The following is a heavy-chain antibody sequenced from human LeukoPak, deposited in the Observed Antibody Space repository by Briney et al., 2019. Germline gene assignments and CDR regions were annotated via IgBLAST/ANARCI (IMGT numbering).Heavy chain of an antibody. CDR1: GFPFNTYS. CDR3: ARRYCSSTSCTLDY. V-gene: IGHV3-48*04. J-gene: IGHJ4*02. Sequence: GGSLRLSCAASGFPFNTYSMNWVRQAPGKGLEWVSYIGTSGSTKYYADSVRGRFTISRDNAENSLHLQMNSLRAEDAAVYYCARRYCSSTSCTLDYWGQGTLVTVSS. CDR2: IGTSGSTK. D-gene: IGHD2-2*01.